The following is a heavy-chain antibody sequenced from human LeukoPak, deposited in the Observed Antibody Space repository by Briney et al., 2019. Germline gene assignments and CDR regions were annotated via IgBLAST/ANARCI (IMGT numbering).Heavy chain of an antibody. CDR3: AKEVESRWDYYYYYYMDV. V-gene: IGHV1-69*04. CDR2: IIPILSIA. J-gene: IGHJ6*03. Sequence: ASVKVSCKASGGTFSSYTISWVRQAPGQGLEWMGRIIPILSIANYAQKFQGRVTMARDTSTSTVYMELSSLRSEDTAIYYCAKEVESRWDYYYYYYMDVWGKGTTVTVSS. CDR1: GGTFSSYT. D-gene: IGHD1-26*01.